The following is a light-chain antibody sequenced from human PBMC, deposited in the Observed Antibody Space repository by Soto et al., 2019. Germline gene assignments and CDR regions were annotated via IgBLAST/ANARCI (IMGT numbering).Light chain of an antibody. CDR1: QDIKYD. V-gene: IGKV1-17*01. Sequence: DIQVTQSPSSLSASVGDKVTITCRASQDIKYDSGSYQQKPGTAPKRLIYSASSLQSGVPSRFSGSGSETEFTLTISSLQPEDFATYYCLQYRSFPWTFGQGTKVEIK. CDR3: LQYRSFPWT. J-gene: IGKJ1*01. CDR2: SAS.